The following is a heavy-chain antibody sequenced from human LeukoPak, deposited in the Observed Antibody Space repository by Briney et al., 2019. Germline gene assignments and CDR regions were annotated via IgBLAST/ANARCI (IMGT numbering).Heavy chain of an antibody. CDR1: GDSISSHY. J-gene: IGHJ4*02. V-gene: IGHV4-59*05. D-gene: IGHD6-19*01. CDR3: ARHESSGWYYIFDY. CDR2: IYYSGST. Sequence: SEALSLTCTVSGDSISSHYWSWIRQPPGKGLEWIGSIYYSGSTYYNPSLKSRVTISVDTSKNQFSLRLSSVTAADTAVYYCARHESSGWYYIFDYWGQGTLVTVSS.